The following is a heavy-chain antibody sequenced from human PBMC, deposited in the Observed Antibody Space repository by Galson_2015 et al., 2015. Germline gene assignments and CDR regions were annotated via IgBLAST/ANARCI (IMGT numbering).Heavy chain of an antibody. D-gene: IGHD6-19*01. CDR1: GFTFSSYS. CDR2: ISSSSSYI. J-gene: IGHJ4*02. V-gene: IGHV3-21*01. CDR3: ASLEGSGWHPFDY. Sequence: SLRLSCAASGFTFSSYSMNWVRQAPGKGLEWVSSISSSSSYIYYADSVKGRFTISRDNAKNSLYLQMNSLRAEDTAVYYCASLEGSGWHPFDYWGQGTLVTVSS.